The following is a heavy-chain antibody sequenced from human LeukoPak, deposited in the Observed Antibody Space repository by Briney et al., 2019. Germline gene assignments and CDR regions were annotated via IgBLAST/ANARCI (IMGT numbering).Heavy chain of an antibody. V-gene: IGHV3-21*01. Sequence: GGSLRLSCAASGFTFSSYSMNWVRQAPGKGLEWVSSISSSSSYIYYADSVKGRFTISRDNAKNSLYLQMNSLRAEDTAVYYCARGFYDSSGYSLIQVASANDYWGQGTLVTVSS. CDR3: ARGFYDSSGYSLIQVASANDY. D-gene: IGHD3-22*01. CDR1: GFTFSSYS. J-gene: IGHJ4*02. CDR2: ISSSSSYI.